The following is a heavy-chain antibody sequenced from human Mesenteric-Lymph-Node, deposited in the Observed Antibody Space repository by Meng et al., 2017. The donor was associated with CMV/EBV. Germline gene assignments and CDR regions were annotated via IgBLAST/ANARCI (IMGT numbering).Heavy chain of an antibody. J-gene: IGHJ4*02. CDR3: ASSGNWNDAAFDS. CDR2: MYDSGST. D-gene: IGHD1-20*01. CDR1: GGSISSSSYY. V-gene: IGHV4-39*01. Sequence: SETLSLTCIVSGGSISSSSYYWGWIRQPPGKGLEWIGTMYDSGSTYYTPSLKSRVTISVDTSKNQFSLKLSSVTAADTAVYHCASSGNWNDAAFDSWGQGTLVTVS.